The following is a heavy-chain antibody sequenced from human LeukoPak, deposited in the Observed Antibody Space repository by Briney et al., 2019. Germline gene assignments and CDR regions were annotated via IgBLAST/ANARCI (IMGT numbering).Heavy chain of an antibody. D-gene: IGHD5-18*01. CDR1: GGSISSGGYY. Sequence: SQTLSLTCTVSGGSISSGGYYWGWIRQHPGKGLEWIGYIYYSGSTYYNPSLKSRVTISVDTSKNQFSLKLSSVTAADTAVYYCARGGYSYGQYYFDYWGQGTLVTVSS. CDR3: ARGGYSYGQYYFDY. V-gene: IGHV4-31*03. CDR2: IYYSGST. J-gene: IGHJ4*02.